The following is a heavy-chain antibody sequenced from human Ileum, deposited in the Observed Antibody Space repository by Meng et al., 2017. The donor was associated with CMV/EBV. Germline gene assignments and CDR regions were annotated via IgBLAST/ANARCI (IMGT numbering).Heavy chain of an antibody. CDR2: ISGGGTST. J-gene: IGHJ6*02. CDR1: GFTFSAFA. Sequence: GESLKISCAASGFTFSAFAMHWVRQAPGKGLEWVSAISGGGTSTYYANSVKGRFTISRDNSHNTLFLQLSSRRAEDTAVYFCAKDSCHSSSCYNYYYYGMDVWGQGTTVTVSS. V-gene: IGHV3-23*01. CDR3: AKDSCHSSSCYNYYYYGMDV. D-gene: IGHD6-13*01.